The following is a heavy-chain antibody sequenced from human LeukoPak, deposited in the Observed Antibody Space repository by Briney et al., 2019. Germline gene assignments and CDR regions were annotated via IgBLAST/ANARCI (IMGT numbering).Heavy chain of an antibody. D-gene: IGHD4-17*01. CDR3: ARGTVTTEYFDY. CDR2: IYYSGGT. V-gene: IGHV4-59*08. CDR1: GASISTYY. J-gene: IGHJ4*02. Sequence: SETLSLTCSVSGASISTYYWSWIRQPPGKGLEWIGDIYYSGGTNYNPSLKSRVTISVDTSKNQFSLKLSSVAAEDTAVYYCARGTVTTEYFDYWGQGTLVTVSS.